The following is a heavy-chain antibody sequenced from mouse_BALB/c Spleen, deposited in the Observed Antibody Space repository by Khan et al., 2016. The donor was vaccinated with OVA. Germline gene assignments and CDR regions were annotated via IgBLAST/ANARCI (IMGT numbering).Heavy chain of an antibody. Sequence: QVQLKESGPGLVAPSQSLSITCTVSGFSLTSNGVSWVRQPPGKGLEWLGVIWGDGSINYHSVLKSSLSISKDNSKSQVFLKLNRLQTDDAATYYCAKLRVFYFDYWGQGTTLTVSS. CDR2: IWGDGSI. CDR3: AKLRVFYFDY. V-gene: IGHV2-3*01. J-gene: IGHJ2*01. CDR1: GFSLTSNG.